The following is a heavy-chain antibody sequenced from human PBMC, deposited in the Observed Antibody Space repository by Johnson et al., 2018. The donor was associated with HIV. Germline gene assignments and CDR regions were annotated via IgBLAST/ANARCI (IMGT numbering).Heavy chain of an antibody. Sequence: VQLVESGGGLVQPGGSLRLSCAASGFTVSSNYMSWVRQAPGKGLEYVSLIGSSGGGTFYADSVKGRFIISRDNSKNTLYLQMNSLRAEDTAVYYCARDTRQWVAFDIWGQGTMVTVSS. CDR3: ARDTRQWVAFDI. V-gene: IGHV3-64*07. J-gene: IGHJ3*02. CDR1: GFTVSSNY. D-gene: IGHD6-19*01. CDR2: IGSSGGGT.